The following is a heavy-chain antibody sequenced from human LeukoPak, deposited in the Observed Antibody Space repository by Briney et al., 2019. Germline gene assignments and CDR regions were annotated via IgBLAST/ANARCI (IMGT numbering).Heavy chain of an antibody. D-gene: IGHD6-13*01. CDR1: GGSFGSYY. CDR3: ARGKRWYADYAY. J-gene: IGHJ4*02. CDR2: INYSGTT. Sequence: SETLSLTCTVSGGSFGSYYWEWVRQSPGKGLEWIGYINYSGTTNYNPSLKSRVTMSMDPSKKQFSLKLSSVTAADTAIYYCARGKRWYADYAYWGQGILVTVSS. V-gene: IGHV4-59*13.